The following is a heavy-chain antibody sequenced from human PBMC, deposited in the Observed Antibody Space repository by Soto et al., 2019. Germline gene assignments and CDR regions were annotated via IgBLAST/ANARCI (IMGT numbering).Heavy chain of an antibody. CDR1: GGTFSSYA. D-gene: IGHD4-4*01. CDR3: ARATFPFSVTSPLPVFDY. J-gene: IGHJ4*02. CDR2: IIPIFGTA. Sequence: SVKVSCKASGGTFSSYAISWVRQAPGQGLEWMGGIIPIFGTANYAQKFQGRVTITADESTSTAYMELSSLRSEDTAVYYCARATFPFSVTSPLPVFDYWGQGTLVTVSS. V-gene: IGHV1-69*13.